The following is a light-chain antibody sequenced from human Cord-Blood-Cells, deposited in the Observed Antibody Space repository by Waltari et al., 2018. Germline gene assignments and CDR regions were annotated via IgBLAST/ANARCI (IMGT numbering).Light chain of an antibody. J-gene: IGKJ3*01. V-gene: IGKV1-33*01. CDR2: DAS. CDR3: QQYDNLPFT. Sequence: DIQMTQSPSSLSLSVGDRVTLTCQASQDISNYLNWYQQKPGKAPKLLIYDASNLETGVPSRFSGSGSGTDFTFTISSLQPEDIATYYCQQYDNLPFTFGPGTKVDIK. CDR1: QDISNY.